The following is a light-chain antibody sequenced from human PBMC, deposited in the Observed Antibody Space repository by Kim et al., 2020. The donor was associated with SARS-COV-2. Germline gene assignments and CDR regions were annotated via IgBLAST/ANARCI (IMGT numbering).Light chain of an antibody. Sequence: ALGHTVTITCTRDGLRTYFASWFQQKQGQAPVLVFYGTNHRPSGIPDRFSGSRSGNTISLTITGAQAEDEADYFCNSRDRSGTYLEFGGGTQLTVL. J-gene: IGLJ3*02. CDR1: GLRTYF. CDR2: GTN. V-gene: IGLV3-19*01. CDR3: NSRDRSGTYLE.